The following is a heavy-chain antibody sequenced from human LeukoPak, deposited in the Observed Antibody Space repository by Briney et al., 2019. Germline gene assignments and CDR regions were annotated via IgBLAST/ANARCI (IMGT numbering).Heavy chain of an antibody. V-gene: IGHV4-59*01. J-gene: IGHJ5*02. CDR2: IHSNRGA. CDR1: GGSFSGYY. D-gene: IGHD3-10*01. CDR3: ASSNLGSLGQFDP. Sequence: PSETLSLTCAVSGGSFSGYYWSWIRQPPGKGLEWIGFIHSNRGANYNASLNSRATISRDTSRSQVSLKLTSVTAADTAVYYCASSNLGSLGQFDPWGQGTLVTVSS.